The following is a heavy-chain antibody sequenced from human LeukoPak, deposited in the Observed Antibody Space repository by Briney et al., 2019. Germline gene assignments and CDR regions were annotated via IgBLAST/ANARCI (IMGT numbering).Heavy chain of an antibody. CDR2: IIPIFGTA. CDR3: ATGGIAAAGLGYWGGIFGY. D-gene: IGHD6-13*01. J-gene: IGHJ4*02. V-gene: IGHV1-69*06. Sequence: SVKVSCKASGGTFSSYAISWVRQAPGQGLEWMGGIIPIFGTANYAQKFQGRVTITADKSTSTAYMELSSLRSEDTAVYYCATGGIAAAGLGYWGGIFGYWGQGTLVTVSS. CDR1: GGTFSSYA.